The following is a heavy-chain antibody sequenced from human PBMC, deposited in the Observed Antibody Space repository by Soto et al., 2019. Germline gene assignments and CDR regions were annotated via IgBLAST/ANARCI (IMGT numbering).Heavy chain of an antibody. CDR3: AKTRPGFDY. CDR1: GFTFSSYA. V-gene: IGHV3-23*01. J-gene: IGHJ4*02. Sequence: PGGSLRLSCAASGFTFSSYAMNWVRQAPGKGLEWVSTIGGGGRSTYYADSVKGRFTISRDNSKNTLFLQMNSLRAEDTAVYYCAKTRPGFDYWGQGTLVTVSS. D-gene: IGHD2-2*01. CDR2: IGGGGRST.